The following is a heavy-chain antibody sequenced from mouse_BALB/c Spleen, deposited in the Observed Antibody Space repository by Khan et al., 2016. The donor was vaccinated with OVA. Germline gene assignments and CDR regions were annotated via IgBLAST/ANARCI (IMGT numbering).Heavy chain of an antibody. V-gene: IGHV3-2*02. CDR3: ARDGSRYNYAMDY. J-gene: IGHJ4*01. D-gene: IGHD2-3*01. CDR2: ISYSGST. CDR1: GYSITSDYA. Sequence: EVKLLESGPGLVKPSQSLSLTCTVTGYSITSDYAWNWIRQFPRNKLEWMGYISYSGSTNYNPALKSRISITRDTSKNQFFLQLNSVTTEDTATYYCARDGSRYNYAMDYWGQGTSVTVSS.